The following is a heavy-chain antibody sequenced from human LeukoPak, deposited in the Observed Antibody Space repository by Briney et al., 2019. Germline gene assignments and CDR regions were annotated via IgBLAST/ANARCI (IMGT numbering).Heavy chain of an antibody. CDR3: ARVSLAATYFDY. CDR1: GYTFTGYY. CDR2: INPNRGGT. V-gene: IGHV1-2*04. Sequence: GASVKVSCKASGYTFTGYYIHWVRQAPGQGLEGMGWINPNRGGTNYAQKFQGWITMTRDTSISTAYMELSRLRSDDTAVYYCARVSLAATYFDYWGQGTLVTVSS. D-gene: IGHD2-15*01. J-gene: IGHJ4*02.